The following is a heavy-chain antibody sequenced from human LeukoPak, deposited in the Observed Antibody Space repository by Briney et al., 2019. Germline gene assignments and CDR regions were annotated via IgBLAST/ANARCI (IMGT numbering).Heavy chain of an antibody. J-gene: IGHJ5*02. Sequence: ASVKVSCKASGYTFTSYDINWVRQATGQGFEWMGWMNPNSGNTGYAQKFQGRLTMTRNTSISTAYMELSSMRSEDTAVYYCARKRYCSSTSCFEGENWFDPWGQGTLVTVSS. CDR2: MNPNSGNT. CDR3: ARKRYCSSTSCFEGENWFDP. D-gene: IGHD2-2*01. V-gene: IGHV1-8*01. CDR1: GYTFTSYD.